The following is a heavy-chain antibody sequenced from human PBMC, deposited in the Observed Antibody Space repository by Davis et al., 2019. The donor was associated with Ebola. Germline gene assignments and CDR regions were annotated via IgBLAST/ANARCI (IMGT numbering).Heavy chain of an antibody. CDR2: IYDSGST. V-gene: IGHV4-39*01. J-gene: IGHJ4*02. D-gene: IGHD1-26*01. CDR1: GGSISRSSYY. CDR3: ARAGVFSGSYPLDY. Sequence: MPSETLSLTCTVSGGSISRSSYYWGWIRPPPGKGLEWIGSIYDSGSTYYNPSLKSRVTISVDTSKNQFSLKMSSVTAADTAVYYCARAGVFSGSYPLDYWGQGTLVTVSS.